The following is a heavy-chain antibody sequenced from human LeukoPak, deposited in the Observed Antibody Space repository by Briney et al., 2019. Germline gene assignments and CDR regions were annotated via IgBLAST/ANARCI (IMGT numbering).Heavy chain of an antibody. J-gene: IGHJ4*02. CDR2: INHSGST. CDR3: ARDRYGGYFDY. V-gene: IGHV4-34*01. Sequence: PSETLSLTCAFYGGSFSGYYWSWIRQPPGKGLEWIGEINHSGSTNYNPSLKSRVTISVDTSKNQFSLKLSSVTAADTAVYYCARDRYGGYFDYWGQGTLVTVSS. CDR1: GGSFSGYY. D-gene: IGHD3-10*01.